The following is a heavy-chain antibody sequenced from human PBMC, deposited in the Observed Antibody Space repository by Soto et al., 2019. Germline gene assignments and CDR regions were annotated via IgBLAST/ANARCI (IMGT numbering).Heavy chain of an antibody. Sequence: EVQLVESGGGLVQPGGSLRLSCEGSGFTFSNYWMSWVRQAPGKGLEWMAAIKQDGSEKYYVDSVKGRFSISRDNAKKSLYLEINSLRDEETAVYYCARGGDRYSSSSSGPSFDYWGQGALVIVSS. D-gene: IGHD6-6*01. V-gene: IGHV3-7*02. J-gene: IGHJ4*02. CDR3: ARGGDRYSSSSSGPSFDY. CDR1: GFTFSNYW. CDR2: IKQDGSEK.